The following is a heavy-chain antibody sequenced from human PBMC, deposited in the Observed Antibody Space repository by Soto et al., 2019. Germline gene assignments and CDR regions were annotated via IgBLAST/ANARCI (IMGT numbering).Heavy chain of an antibody. CDR3: ASRITIFGVVVHYFDY. V-gene: IGHV4-39*01. J-gene: IGHJ4*02. D-gene: IGHD3-3*01. CDR2: IYYSGST. CDR1: GGSISSSSYY. Sequence: TLSLTCTVSGGSISSSSYYWGWIRQPPGKGLEWIGSIYYSGSTYYNPSLKSRVTISVDTSKNQFSLKLSSVTAADTAVYYCASRITIFGVVVHYFDYWGQGTLVTVSS.